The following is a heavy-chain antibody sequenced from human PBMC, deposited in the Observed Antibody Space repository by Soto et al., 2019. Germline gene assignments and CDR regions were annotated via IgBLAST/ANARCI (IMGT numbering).Heavy chain of an antibody. CDR3: GSVGYCSSTNCLFYYYHYGMDV. D-gene: IGHD2-2*03. CDR2: IIPIFGTT. V-gene: IGHV1-69*13. Sequence: SVKVSCKASGGTFSSHAISWVRQAPGRGLEWLGGIIPIFGTTNYAQNFRARVTITADESTSTAYMELSILTSEDTAVYYCGSVGYCSSTNCLFYYYHYGMDVWGQGTTVTVSS. J-gene: IGHJ6*02. CDR1: GGTFSSHA.